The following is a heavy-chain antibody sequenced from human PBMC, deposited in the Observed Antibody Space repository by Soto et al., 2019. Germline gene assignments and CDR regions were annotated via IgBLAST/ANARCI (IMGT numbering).Heavy chain of an antibody. J-gene: IGHJ6*02. V-gene: IGHV3-30-3*02. CDR3: AKRPYSNSNYYGMDV. D-gene: IGHD4-4*01. Sequence: QVQLVESGGGVVQPGRSLRLSCAASGFTFSSYAMHWVRQAPGKGLEWVAVISYDGSNKYYADSVKGRFTISRDNSKNTLYLQMNSLRAEDTAVYYCAKRPYSNSNYYGMDVWGQGTTVTVSS. CDR2: ISYDGSNK. CDR1: GFTFSSYA.